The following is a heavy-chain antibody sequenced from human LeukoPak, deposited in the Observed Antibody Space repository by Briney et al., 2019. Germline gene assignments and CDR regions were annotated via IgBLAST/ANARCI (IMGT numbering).Heavy chain of an antibody. D-gene: IGHD3-22*01. Sequence: GGSLRLSCAASGFTFSSYALTWVPRAPGKGLKWVPPIRGIGGSTYYADYVKGRFTISRDNSKNTLYLQMNSLRAEDTAVYYCAKEFPQALCGYYFPDYWGQGTLVTVSS. CDR3: AKEFPQALCGYYFPDY. J-gene: IGHJ4*02. CDR2: IRGIGGST. V-gene: IGHV3-23*01. CDR1: GFTFSSYA.